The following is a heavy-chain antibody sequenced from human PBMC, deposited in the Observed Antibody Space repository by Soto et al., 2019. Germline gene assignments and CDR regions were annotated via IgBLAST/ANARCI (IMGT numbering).Heavy chain of an antibody. CDR1: GFTFDDYA. Sequence: EVQLVESGGGLVQPGRSLRVSCAASGFTFDDYAMHWVRQAPGKGLEWVSGISWNSGSIGYADSVKGRFTISRDNAKNSLYLQMNSLRAEDTALYYCAKDSVGCGSYYYYMDVWGKGTTVTVSS. V-gene: IGHV3-9*01. D-gene: IGHD2-2*01. CDR2: ISWNSGSI. CDR3: AKDSVGCGSYYYYMDV. J-gene: IGHJ6*03.